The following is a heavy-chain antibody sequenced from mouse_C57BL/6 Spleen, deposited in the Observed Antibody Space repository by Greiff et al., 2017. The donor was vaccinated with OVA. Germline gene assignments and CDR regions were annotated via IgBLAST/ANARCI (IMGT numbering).Heavy chain of an antibody. D-gene: IGHD4-1*01. Sequence: QVQLQQPGAELVRPGTSVKLSCKASGYTFTSYWLHWVKQRPGQGLEWIGVIDPSDSYTNYNQKFKGKATLTVDTSSSTAYMQLSSLTSEDSAVYYCAVLTGSYYFDYWGQGTTLTVSS. CDR2: IDPSDSYT. CDR3: AVLTGSYYFDY. V-gene: IGHV1-59*01. J-gene: IGHJ2*01. CDR1: GYTFTSYW.